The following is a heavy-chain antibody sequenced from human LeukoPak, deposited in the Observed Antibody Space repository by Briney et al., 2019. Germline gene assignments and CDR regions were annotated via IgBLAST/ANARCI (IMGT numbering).Heavy chain of an antibody. CDR2: INPSGGST. V-gene: IGHV1-46*01. CDR3: ARCYDNFDVALDI. J-gene: IGHJ3*02. CDR1: GYTFTSYY. Sequence: ASVKVSCKASGYTFTSYYMHWVRQAPGQGLERMGIINPSGGSTSYAQKFQERVTITRDMSTSTVYMEVSSLRSEDTAVYYCARCYDNFDVALDIWSQGTMVTVSS. D-gene: IGHD3-9*01.